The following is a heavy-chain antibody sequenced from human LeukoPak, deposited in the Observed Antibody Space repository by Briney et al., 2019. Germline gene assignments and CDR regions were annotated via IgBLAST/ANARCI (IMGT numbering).Heavy chain of an antibody. Sequence: SVKVSCKASGGTFSSYAISWVRQAPGQGLEWMGGIIPIFGTANYAQKFQGRVTITTDESTSTAYMELSSLRSEDTAVYYCARDPTQGYYDFWSGYYKGWFDPWGQGTLVTVPS. D-gene: IGHD3-3*01. CDR3: ARDPTQGYYDFWSGYYKGWFDP. J-gene: IGHJ5*02. V-gene: IGHV1-69*05. CDR2: IIPIFGTA. CDR1: GGTFSSYA.